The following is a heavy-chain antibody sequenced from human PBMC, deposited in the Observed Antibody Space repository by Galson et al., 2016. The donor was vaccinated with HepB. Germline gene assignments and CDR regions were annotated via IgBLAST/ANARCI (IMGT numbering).Heavy chain of an antibody. CDR2: TNPENGNR. CDR1: GYNFIDYG. J-gene: IGHJ6*02. D-gene: IGHD3-10*01. V-gene: IGHV1-3*01. CDR3: ARGPLRGPFVYYYGMDV. Sequence: SVKVSCKASGYNFIDYGMYWVRQAPGQRPEWMSWTNPENGNRKFTQKFQGRVNITEDTSATTVYMELSSLISEDTAVYFCARGPLRGPFVYYYGMDVWGQGTPVTVSS.